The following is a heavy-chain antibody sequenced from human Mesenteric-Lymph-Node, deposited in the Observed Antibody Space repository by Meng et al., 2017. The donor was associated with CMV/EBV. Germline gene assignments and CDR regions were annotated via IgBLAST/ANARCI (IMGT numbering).Heavy chain of an antibody. Sequence: GESLKISCAASGFTFSDYYMSWIRQAPGKGLEWVSAISGSGGSTYHADSVKGRFTISRDNSKNTLYLQMNSLRVEDTAVYYCAKGTRYSGYDFDYWGQGTLVTVSS. CDR3: AKGTRYSGYDFDY. V-gene: IGHV3-23*01. D-gene: IGHD5-12*01. CDR1: GFTFSDYY. CDR2: ISGSGGST. J-gene: IGHJ4*02.